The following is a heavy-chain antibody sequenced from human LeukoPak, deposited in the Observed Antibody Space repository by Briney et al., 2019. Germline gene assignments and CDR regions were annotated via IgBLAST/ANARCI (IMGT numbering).Heavy chain of an antibody. J-gene: IGHJ4*02. CDR1: GFTVSSNY. CDR2: IYSGGST. D-gene: IGHD6-19*01. Sequence: PGGSLRLSCAASGFTVSSNYMSWVRQAPGKGLEWVSVIYSGGSTYYADSVKGRFTISRDNSKNTLYLQMNSLRAEDTAVYYCARDYSSGWYRGGYFDYWGQGTLVTVSS. CDR3: ARDYSSGWYRGGYFDY. V-gene: IGHV3-53*05.